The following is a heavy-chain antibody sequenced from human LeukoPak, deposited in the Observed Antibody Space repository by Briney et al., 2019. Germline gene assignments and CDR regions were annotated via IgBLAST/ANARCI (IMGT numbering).Heavy chain of an antibody. D-gene: IGHD6-13*01. J-gene: IGHJ4*02. Sequence: PGGSLRLSCAASGFTFSSYWMHWVRQAPGKGLVWVSRINSDGSSTSYADSVKGRFTISRDNSKNTLYLQMNSLRAEDTAVYYCAKDAPQQLVPYYFDYWGQGTLVTVSS. CDR3: AKDAPQQLVPYYFDY. CDR2: INSDGSST. V-gene: IGHV3-74*01. CDR1: GFTFSSYW.